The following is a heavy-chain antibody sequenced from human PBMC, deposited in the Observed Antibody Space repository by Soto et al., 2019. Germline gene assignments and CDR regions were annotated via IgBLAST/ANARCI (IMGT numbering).Heavy chain of an antibody. D-gene: IGHD1-1*01. J-gene: IGHJ5*02. CDR2: INPNSGGT. Sequence: QVQLVQSGAEVKGPGASVKVSCKASGYTFTGYWLHWVRQAPGQGLEWMGWINPNSGGTNYAQKFQGWVTMTLDTSIDTAYIEVTRLRSDDTAVYYCARAGGTTGTRRGTYTGFAPWGQGTLVTVSS. V-gene: IGHV1-2*04. CDR1: GYTFTGYW. CDR3: ARAGGTTGTRRGTYTGFAP.